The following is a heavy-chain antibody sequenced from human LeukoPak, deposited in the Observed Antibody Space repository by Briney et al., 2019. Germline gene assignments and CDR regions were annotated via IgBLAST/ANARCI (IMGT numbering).Heavy chain of an antibody. V-gene: IGHV1-2*07. D-gene: IGHD3-3*01. Sequence: ASVKVSCKASGYTFTGYYMHWVRQAPGQGLEWMGWINPNSGGTNYAHKLQGSVTMTTDTSTSTAYMELRSLRSDDTAVYYCARRTIFGVVTFDYWGQGTLVTVPS. J-gene: IGHJ4*02. CDR3: ARRTIFGVVTFDY. CDR1: GYTFTGYY. CDR2: INPNSGGT.